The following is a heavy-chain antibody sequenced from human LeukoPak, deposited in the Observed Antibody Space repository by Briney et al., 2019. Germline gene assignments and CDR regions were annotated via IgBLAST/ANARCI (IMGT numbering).Heavy chain of an antibody. V-gene: IGHV3-7*01. D-gene: IGHD3-16*02. CDR2: IKEDESET. CDR1: GFTFSTYW. Sequence: GGSLRLSCAASGFTFSTYWMSWVRQAPGKGLEWVANIKEDESETHYVDSVKGRFTISRDNAKDSLYLQMNNLRVEGTAVYYCARDRYFQYWGQGTLVTVSS. J-gene: IGHJ1*01. CDR3: ARDRYFQY.